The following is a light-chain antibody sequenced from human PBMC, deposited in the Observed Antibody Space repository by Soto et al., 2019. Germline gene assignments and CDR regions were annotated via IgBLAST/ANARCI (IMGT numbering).Light chain of an antibody. CDR3: QQYNSDPYT. V-gene: IGKV1-5*01. CDR1: QPISNW. J-gene: IGKJ2*01. CDR2: DSS. Sequence: DIRMTQSPSTLSASVGDRVTISCRASQPISNWVAWYQQKPGRAPKLLISDSSKLETGVPPRFSGTGSGTQYTLIISGLQPDDSATYYCQQYNSDPYTFGQWTKLQI.